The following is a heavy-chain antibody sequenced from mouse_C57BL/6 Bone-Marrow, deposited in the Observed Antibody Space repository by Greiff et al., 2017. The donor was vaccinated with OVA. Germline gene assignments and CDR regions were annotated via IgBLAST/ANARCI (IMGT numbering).Heavy chain of an antibody. D-gene: IGHD1-1*01. Sequence: EVQLQQSGPELVKPGASVKISCKASGYTFTDYYMNWVKQSHGKSLEWIGDINPNNGGTSYNQKFKGKATLTVDKSSSTAYMELRSLTSEDSAVYYCARDVYYYGSSYDYYAMDYWGQGTSVTVSS. CDR1: GYTFTDYY. CDR2: INPNNGGT. J-gene: IGHJ4*01. V-gene: IGHV1-26*01. CDR3: ARDVYYYGSSYDYYAMDY.